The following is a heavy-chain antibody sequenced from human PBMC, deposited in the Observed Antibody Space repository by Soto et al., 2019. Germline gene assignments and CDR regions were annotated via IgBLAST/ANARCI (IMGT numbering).Heavy chain of an antibody. CDR3: ARERNPYYDILTGYYFRGDNWFDP. V-gene: IGHV1-3*01. J-gene: IGHJ5*02. CDR1: GYTFTSYA. CDR2: INAGNGNT. D-gene: IGHD3-9*01. Sequence: ASVKVSCKASGYTFTSYAMHWVRQAPGQRLEWMGWINAGNGNTKYSQKFQGRVTITRDTSASTAYMELSSLRSEDTAVYYCARERNPYYDILTGYYFRGDNWFDPWG.